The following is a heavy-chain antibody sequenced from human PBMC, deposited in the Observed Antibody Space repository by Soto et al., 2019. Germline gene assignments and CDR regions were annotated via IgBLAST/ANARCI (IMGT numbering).Heavy chain of an antibody. CDR3: ARGLGVVPAANNWFDP. J-gene: IGHJ5*02. Sequence: SQTLSLTCAVSGGSISSGGYSWSWIRQPPGKGLEWIGYIYHSGSTYYNPSLKSRVTISVDRSKNQFSLKLSSVTAADTAVYYCARGLGVVPAANNWFDPWGQGTLVTVSS. D-gene: IGHD2-2*01. CDR2: IYHSGST. CDR1: GGSISSGGYS. V-gene: IGHV4-30-2*01.